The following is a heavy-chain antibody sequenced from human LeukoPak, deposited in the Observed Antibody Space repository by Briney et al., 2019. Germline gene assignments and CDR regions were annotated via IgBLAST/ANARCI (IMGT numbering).Heavy chain of an antibody. Sequence: SETLSLTCTVPGGSINSYYWSWIRQPAGKGLEWIGRIYSSGSTNYNPSLKSRVSMSVDTSKNQFSLKLTSVTAADTAEYYCVRGGKATVVTMWGQGILVTVSS. J-gene: IGHJ4*02. CDR2: IYSSGST. CDR3: VRGGKATVVTM. V-gene: IGHV4-4*07. D-gene: IGHD4-23*01. CDR1: GGSINSYY.